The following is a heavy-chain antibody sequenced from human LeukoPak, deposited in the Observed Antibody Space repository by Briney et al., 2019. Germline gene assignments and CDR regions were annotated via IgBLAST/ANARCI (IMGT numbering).Heavy chain of an antibody. D-gene: IGHD7-27*01. Sequence: PSETLSLTCAVSGGSISSSGYYWSWIRQHPGKGLEWIGYIYYSGSTYYNPSLKSRVTIMADTSKNQFSLKLSSVTAADTAVYYCARSNWGSNWSDPWGQGTLVTVSS. CDR3: ARSNWGSNWSDP. CDR2: IYYSGST. V-gene: IGHV4-31*11. CDR1: GGSISSSGYY. J-gene: IGHJ5*02.